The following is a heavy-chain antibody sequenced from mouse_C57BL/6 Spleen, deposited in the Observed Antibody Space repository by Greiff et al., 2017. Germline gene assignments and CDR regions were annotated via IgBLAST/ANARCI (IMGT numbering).Heavy chain of an antibody. J-gene: IGHJ4*01. CDR3: ARSVIYYGKTGDYYYAMDY. D-gene: IGHD2-1*01. V-gene: IGHV1-4*01. Sequence: QVQLQQSGAELARPGASVKMSCKASGYTFTSYTMHWVKQRPGQGLEWIGYINPSSGYTKYNQKFKDKATLTADKSSSTAYMQLSSLTSEDSAVYYCARSVIYYGKTGDYYYAMDYWGQGTSVTVSS. CDR1: GYTFTSYT. CDR2: INPSSGYT.